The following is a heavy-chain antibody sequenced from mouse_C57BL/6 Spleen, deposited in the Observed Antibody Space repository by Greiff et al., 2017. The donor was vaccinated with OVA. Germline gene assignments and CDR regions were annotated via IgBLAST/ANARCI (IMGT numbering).Heavy chain of an antibody. CDR2: IWSGGST. V-gene: IGHV2-2*01. CDR3: ATSSITTVVPYAMDY. J-gene: IGHJ4*01. D-gene: IGHD1-1*01. Sequence: QVQLQQSGPGLVQPSQSLSITCTVSGFSLTSYGVHWVRQSPGKGLEWLGVIWSGGSTDYNAAFISRLSISKDNPKSQVFFKMNSLQADDTSIYYCATSSITTVVPYAMDYWGQGTSVTVSS. CDR1: GFSLTSYG.